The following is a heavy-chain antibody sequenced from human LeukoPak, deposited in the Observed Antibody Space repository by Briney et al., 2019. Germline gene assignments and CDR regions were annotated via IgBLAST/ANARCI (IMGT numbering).Heavy chain of an antibody. D-gene: IGHD1-26*01. V-gene: IGHV3-73*01. CDR3: TRLVVGGSAFDI. CDR2: IRSKANGYAT. Sequence: GGSLRLSCAASGFTFSGSAMHWVRQASGKGLEWVGRIRSKANGYATAYAESVKGRFTISRDDSKNTAYLQMNSLKTEDTAVYYCTRLVVGGSAFDIWGQGTMVTVSS. J-gene: IGHJ3*02. CDR1: GFTFSGSA.